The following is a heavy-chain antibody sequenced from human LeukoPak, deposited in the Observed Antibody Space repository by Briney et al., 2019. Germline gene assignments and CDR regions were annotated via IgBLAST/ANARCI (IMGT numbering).Heavy chain of an antibody. CDR3: AKDAYSYGYSPFDY. V-gene: IGHV3-30*18. CDR1: KFTFSHYG. CDR2: ISSDGSIK. D-gene: IGHD5-18*01. J-gene: IGHJ4*02. Sequence: GGSLRLSCTASKFTFSHYGMQWVRQAPGKGLEWVAVISSDGSIKVYADSVKGRFTLSRDNSINTVDLQMNSLRAEDTAVYYCAKDAYSYGYSPFDYWGQGTLVTVSS.